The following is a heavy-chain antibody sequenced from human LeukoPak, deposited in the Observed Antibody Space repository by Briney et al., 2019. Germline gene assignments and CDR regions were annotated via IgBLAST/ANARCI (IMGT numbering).Heavy chain of an antibody. J-gene: IGHJ5*02. D-gene: IGHD3-10*01. Sequence: ASVKVSCKASGGTFSSYALSWVRQAPGQGLEWMGRIIPILGLANYAQKFQGRVTITADKSTSTAYMELSSLRSEDTAVYYCARVLDGVRERDWFDPWGQGTLVTVSS. CDR2: IIPILGLA. V-gene: IGHV1-69*04. CDR3: ARVLDGVRERDWFDP. CDR1: GGTFSSYA.